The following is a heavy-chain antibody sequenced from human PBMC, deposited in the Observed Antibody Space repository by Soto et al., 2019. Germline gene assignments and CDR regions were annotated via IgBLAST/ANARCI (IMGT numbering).Heavy chain of an antibody. Sequence: LGESLKISCKASGYRFTSQWISWVRQAPGKGLEWMGRIDPSDSFINYSPSFQGHVTISADWSLSTAYLQWSTLRASDTAIYYCARHGKSSVITKTYGLDVWGQGTTVTV. D-gene: IGHD3-22*01. J-gene: IGHJ6*02. CDR2: IDPSDSFI. V-gene: IGHV5-10-1*01. CDR3: ARHGKSSVITKTYGLDV. CDR1: GYRFTSQW.